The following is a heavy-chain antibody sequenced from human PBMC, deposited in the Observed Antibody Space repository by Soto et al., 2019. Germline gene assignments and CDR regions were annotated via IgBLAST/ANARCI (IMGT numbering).Heavy chain of an antibody. CDR2: LYTRGTT. J-gene: IGHJ4*02. V-gene: IGHV4-4*07. CDR3: AKGGTYYFDS. Sequence: PSETLSLTCSVSGASISNFYWSWIRQSAGKGLEWIGRLYTRGTTDYNPSLKSRVTMSIDTSKNRVSLSLTSVTAADTAVYYCAKGGTYYFDSWGQGIVVTVPS. CDR1: GASISNFY. D-gene: IGHD3-16*01.